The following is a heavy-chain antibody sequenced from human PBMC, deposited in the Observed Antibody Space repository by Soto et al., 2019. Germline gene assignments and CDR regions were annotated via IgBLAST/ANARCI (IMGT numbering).Heavy chain of an antibody. CDR2: ISYDGSNK. CDR3: ARDLLGDYYYYGMDV. D-gene: IGHD3-16*01. J-gene: IGHJ6*02. V-gene: IGHV3-30-3*01. Sequence: GRSLILYCAASELTFSSYAMQRVRQEPNKGLEWVAVISYDGSNKYYADTVKGRVTISRDNSKNTLYLQMNSLRAEDTAVYYCARDLLGDYYYYGMDVWGQGTTVTVSS. CDR1: ELTFSSYA.